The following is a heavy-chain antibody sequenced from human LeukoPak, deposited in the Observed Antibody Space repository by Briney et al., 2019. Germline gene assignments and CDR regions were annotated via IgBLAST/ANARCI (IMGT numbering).Heavy chain of an antibody. CDR2: IIPIFGTA. D-gene: IGHD2-2*02. CDR1: GGTFTSYA. J-gene: IGHJ4*02. CDR3: ARIWTDCSGTSCYTPYFDY. V-gene: IGHV1-69*01. Sequence: SVKVSCKASGGTFTSYAISWVRQAPGQGVEWMGGIIPIFGTANYAQKFHGRVTITADESTSTAYMELSSLRSEDTAVYYCARIWTDCSGTSCYTPYFDYWGQGTLVTVSS.